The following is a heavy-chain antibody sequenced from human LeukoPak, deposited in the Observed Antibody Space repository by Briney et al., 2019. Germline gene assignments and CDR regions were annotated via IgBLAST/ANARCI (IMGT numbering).Heavy chain of an antibody. CDR3: AKEGGSSWYFDY. Sequence: GGSLRLSCAASGFTFSSYGMHWVRQAPGKGLEWVAFIRHDGSNKYYADSVKGRFTISRGNSKNTLYLQMNSLRAEDTAVYYCAKEGGSSWYFDYWGQGTLVTVSS. CDR1: GFTFSSYG. CDR2: IRHDGSNK. J-gene: IGHJ4*02. D-gene: IGHD6-13*01. V-gene: IGHV3-30*02.